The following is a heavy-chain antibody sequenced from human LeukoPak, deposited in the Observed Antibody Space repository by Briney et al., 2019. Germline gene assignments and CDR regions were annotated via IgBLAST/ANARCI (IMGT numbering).Heavy chain of an antibody. CDR1: GGSFSGYY. CDR2: INHSGST. V-gene: IGHV4-34*01. D-gene: IGHD2-2*01. CDR3: ARGIVVVPAATWGGDWFDP. J-gene: IGHJ5*02. Sequence: PSETLSLTCAVYGGSFSGYYWSWIRQPPGKGLEWIGEINHSGSTNYNPSLKSRVTISVDTSKNQFSLKLSSVTAADTAVYYCARGIVVVPAATWGGDWFDPWGRGTLVTVSS.